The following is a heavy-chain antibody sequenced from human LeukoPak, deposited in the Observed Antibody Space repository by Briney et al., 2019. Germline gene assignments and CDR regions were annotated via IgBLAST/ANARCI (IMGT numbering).Heavy chain of an antibody. CDR3: ARIYYYDSSGYLQDY. D-gene: IGHD3-22*01. Sequence: ASVKVSCKASGYTFTSYDINWVRQATGQGLEWMGWMNPNSGGTNYAQKFQGRVTMTRDTSISTAYMELSRLRSDDTAVYYCARIYYYDSSGYLQDYWGQGTLVTVSS. J-gene: IGHJ4*02. V-gene: IGHV1-2*02. CDR2: MNPNSGGT. CDR1: GYTFTSYD.